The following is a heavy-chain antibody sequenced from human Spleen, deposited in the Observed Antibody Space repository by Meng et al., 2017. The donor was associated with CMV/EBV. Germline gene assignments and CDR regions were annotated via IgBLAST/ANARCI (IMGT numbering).Heavy chain of an antibody. V-gene: IGHV3-30*02. CDR1: GCTFITYG. D-gene: IGHD2-15*01. CDR2: IRFDGSNQ. J-gene: IGHJ4*03. CDR3: AREGPYCGSGSDCFYVY. Sequence: GGSLRLSCAASGCTFITYGIHWVRQTPGKGLERMSFIRFDGSNQYYADSVKGRFTISIDNSKNTLYLQMNTLRAEDTAVYYCAREGPYCGSGSDCFYVYWGQGTLVTVSS.